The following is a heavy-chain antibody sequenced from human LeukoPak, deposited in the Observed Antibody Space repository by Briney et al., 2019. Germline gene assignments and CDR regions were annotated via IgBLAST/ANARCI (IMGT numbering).Heavy chain of an antibody. CDR1: GGSISSSSYY. J-gene: IGHJ4*02. CDR2: IYYSGST. D-gene: IGHD1-26*01. V-gene: IGHV4-39*07. Sequence: PSETLSLTCTVSGGSISSSSYYWGWIRQPPGKGLEWIGSIYYSGSTYHNPSLKSRVTISVDTSRNQFSLKLSSVTAADTAVYYCATTTIRLGYWGQGTLVTVSS. CDR3: ATTTIRLGY.